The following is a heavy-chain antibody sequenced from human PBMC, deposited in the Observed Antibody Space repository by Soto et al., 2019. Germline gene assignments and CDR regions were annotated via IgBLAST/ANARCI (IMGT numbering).Heavy chain of an antibody. Sequence: QITLKESGPTLVKPTQTLTLTCACSGFSIRNSGVAVGWIRQPPGKALEWLALIYWDDDKRYSPSLKSRLSKTRDPSKNEVVLTMTNMEPVDTGTYYWAYGAISINPGYDVWGQGTLVTVPS. D-gene: IGHD2-2*03. CDR1: GFSIRNSGVA. CDR3: AYGAISINPGYDV. CDR2: IYWDDDK. J-gene: IGHJ4*02. V-gene: IGHV2-5*02.